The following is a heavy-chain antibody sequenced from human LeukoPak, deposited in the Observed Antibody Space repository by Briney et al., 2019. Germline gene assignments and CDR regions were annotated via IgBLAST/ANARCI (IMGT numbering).Heavy chain of an antibody. CDR2: ISGSGGRT. CDR3: ANSRGFGESY. CDR1: GFSFSTYV. Sequence: PGGSLRLSCAASGFSFSTYVMNWVRQAPGKGLEWVSSISGSGGRTNYADSVKGRFTISRDNSKNTLYLHMNSLRAEDTAIYYCANSRGFGESYWGQGTLVTISS. D-gene: IGHD3-10*01. V-gene: IGHV3-23*01. J-gene: IGHJ4*02.